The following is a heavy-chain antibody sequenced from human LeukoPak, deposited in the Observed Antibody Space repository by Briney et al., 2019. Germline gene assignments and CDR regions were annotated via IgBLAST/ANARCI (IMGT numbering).Heavy chain of an antibody. CDR2: ITSNSFI. Sequence: GGSLRLSCAASGFTFSSHGMNWVRQAPGKGLEWVSSITSNSFIYFADSVKGRFTISRDNAKNSLYLQMNSLRAEDTAVYYCTRDRGFCTGATCHPNDYWGQGTLVTVSS. CDR3: TRDRGFCTGATCHPNDY. D-gene: IGHD2-8*02. V-gene: IGHV3-21*01. J-gene: IGHJ4*02. CDR1: GFTFSSHG.